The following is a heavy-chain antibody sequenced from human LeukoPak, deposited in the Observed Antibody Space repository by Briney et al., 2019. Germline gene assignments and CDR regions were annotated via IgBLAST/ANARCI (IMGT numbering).Heavy chain of an antibody. Sequence: SETLSLTCAVYGGSFSGYYWSWLRQPPGKGLEWIGEINHSGSTNYNPSLKSRVTISVDTSKNQFSLKLSSVTAADTAVYYCARRHNKYGSGSYYNGGWFDPWGQGTLVTVSS. V-gene: IGHV4-34*01. D-gene: IGHD3-10*01. CDR3: ARRHNKYGSGSYYNGGWFDP. CDR1: GGSFSGYY. J-gene: IGHJ5*02. CDR2: INHSGST.